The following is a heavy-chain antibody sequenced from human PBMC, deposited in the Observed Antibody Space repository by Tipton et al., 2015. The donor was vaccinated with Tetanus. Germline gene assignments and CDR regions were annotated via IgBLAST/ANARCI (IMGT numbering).Heavy chain of an antibody. Sequence: SLRLSCAASGFTVSSNYMSWVRQAPGKGLEWVSVIFSGGSTYYADSVKGRFTISRDNSKNTLFLQMNSLRAEDTAMYYCARDRDGDYAAFDYWGPGTLVTVSS. V-gene: IGHV3-66*01. CDR2: IFSGGST. D-gene: IGHD4-17*01. CDR1: GFTVSSNY. CDR3: ARDRDGDYAAFDY. J-gene: IGHJ4*02.